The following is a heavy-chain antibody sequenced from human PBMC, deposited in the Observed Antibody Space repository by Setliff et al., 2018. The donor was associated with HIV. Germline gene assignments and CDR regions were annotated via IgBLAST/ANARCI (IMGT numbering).Heavy chain of an antibody. V-gene: IGHV4-59*08. CDR2: VYYSGSS. J-gene: IGHJ4*02. D-gene: IGHD3-10*01. CDR3: ARAYFGSGIYY. Sequence: PSETLSLTCTVSGDSISSYYWTWIRQPPGKGLEWIGYVYYSGSSNYNPSLQSRVTISVDTSKNQFSLKLNSVTAADTAVYYCARAYFGSGIYYWGQGTLVTVSS. CDR1: GDSISSYY.